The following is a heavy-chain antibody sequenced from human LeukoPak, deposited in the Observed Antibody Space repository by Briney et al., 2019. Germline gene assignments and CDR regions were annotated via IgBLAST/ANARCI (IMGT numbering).Heavy chain of an antibody. CDR1: GGSFSGYY. V-gene: IGHV4-34*01. CDR3: ARGYDILTGYTRSFDY. J-gene: IGHJ4*02. CDR2: INHSGST. D-gene: IGHD3-9*01. Sequence: PSETLSLTCAVYGGSFSGYYWSWVRQPPGKGLEWIGEINHSGSTNYNPSFKSRVTISVDTSKNQFSLKLSSVTAADTAVYYCARGYDILTGYTRSFDYWGQGTLVTVSS.